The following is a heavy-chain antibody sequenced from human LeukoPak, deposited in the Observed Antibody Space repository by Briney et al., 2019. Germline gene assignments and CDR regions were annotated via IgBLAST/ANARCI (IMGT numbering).Heavy chain of an antibody. CDR2: ISGSGGST. CDR3: AKDRRAGSYDY. Sequence: GGSLRLSCAVSGFTFSSYGMSWVRQAPGKGLEGVSAISGSGGSTYYADSVKGRFTISRDNSKNTLYLQMNSLRAEDTAVYYCAKDRRAGSYDYWGQGTLVTVSS. CDR1: GFTFSSYG. J-gene: IGHJ4*02. V-gene: IGHV3-23*01. D-gene: IGHD3-10*01.